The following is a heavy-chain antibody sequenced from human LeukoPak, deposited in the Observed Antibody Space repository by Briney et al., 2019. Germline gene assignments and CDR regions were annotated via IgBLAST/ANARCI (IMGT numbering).Heavy chain of an antibody. CDR2: IWYDGYNK. CDR3: ARVSHYGSGYYYTLAY. V-gene: IGHV3-33*01. D-gene: IGHD3-10*01. Sequence: GGSLGLSCAASGFIFSNYGMHWVRQAPGKGLEWVAGIWYDGYNKFYADAAKGRFTISRDNSKNTLYLQMSSLRAEGTALYYCARVSHYGSGYYYTLAYWGQGTLVTVSS. CDR1: GFIFSNYG. J-gene: IGHJ4*02.